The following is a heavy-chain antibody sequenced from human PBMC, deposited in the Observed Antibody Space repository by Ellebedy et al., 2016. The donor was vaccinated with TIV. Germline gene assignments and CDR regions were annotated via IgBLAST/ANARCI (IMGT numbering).Heavy chain of an antibody. CDR3: AREIGGY. V-gene: IGHV3-21*01. Sequence: GESLKISXAASGFTFSSYSINWVRQAPGKGLEWVSSISSSSSYIYYADSVKGRFTISRDNSKNTLYLQMNSLRAEDTAVYYCAREIGGYWGQGTLVTVSS. CDR1: GFTFSSYS. J-gene: IGHJ4*02. CDR2: ISSSSSYI.